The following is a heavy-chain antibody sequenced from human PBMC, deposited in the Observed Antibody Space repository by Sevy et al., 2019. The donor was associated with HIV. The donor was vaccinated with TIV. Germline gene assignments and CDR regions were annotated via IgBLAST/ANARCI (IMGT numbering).Heavy chain of an antibody. J-gene: IGHJ4*02. CDR3: ATDPGCSSTSCYEFDY. CDR1: GYTLTGLS. CDR2: FDPEDGET. D-gene: IGHD2-2*01. V-gene: IGHV1-24*01. Sequence: ASVKVSCKVSGYTLTGLSMHWVRQAPGKGLEWMGGFDPEDGETIYAQKFQGRVTMTEDTSTDTAYMELSSLRSEDTAVYYCATDPGCSSTSCYEFDYWGQGTLVTVSS.